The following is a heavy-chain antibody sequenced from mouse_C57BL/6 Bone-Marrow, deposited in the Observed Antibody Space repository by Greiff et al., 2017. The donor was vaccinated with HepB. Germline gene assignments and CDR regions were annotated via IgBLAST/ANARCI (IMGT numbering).Heavy chain of an antibody. V-gene: IGHV1-5*01. CDR1: GYTFTSFW. J-gene: IGHJ3*01. CDR3: SCDGYSPWFAY. CDR2: IYPGSSDT. Sequence: EVHLVESGTVLARPGASVKMSCKTSGYTFTSFWMHWVQQRPGQGLEWIGAIYPGSSDTSYNQKFKGKAKLTAVTSASTAYLELSRLTFEDSAVYFCSCDGYSPWFAYWGQGTVITVSA. D-gene: IGHD2-3*01.